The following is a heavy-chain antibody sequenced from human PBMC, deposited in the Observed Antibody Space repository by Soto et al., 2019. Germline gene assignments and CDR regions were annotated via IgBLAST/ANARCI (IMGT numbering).Heavy chain of an antibody. D-gene: IGHD4-4*01. CDR2: MNPNSGNT. J-gene: IGHJ5*02. CDR3: ARSPPRVERNNYAGGWFDP. V-gene: IGHV1-8*01. CDR1: GYTVTSYD. Sequence: QVQLVQAGAEVKKPGASVKVSCKASGYTVTSYDINWVRQATGQGLEWMGWMNPNSGNTGYPQKFQGRVTMTRNTSISTAYMELSSLRFEDTAVYYCARSPPRVERNNYAGGWFDPWGQGTLVTVSS.